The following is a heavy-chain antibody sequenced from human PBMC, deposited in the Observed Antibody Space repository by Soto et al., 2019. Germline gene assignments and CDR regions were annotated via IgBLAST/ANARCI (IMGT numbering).Heavy chain of an antibody. CDR1: GGSISSGGYY. CDR2: ISYSGST. V-gene: IGHV4-31*03. J-gene: IGHJ6*02. Sequence: SETLSLTCTVSGGSISSGGYYWSWIRQHPGTGLEWIGHISYSGSTYYNTSLKSRVTISVDTSRNQFSLKLSSVTAADTAVYYCGRGFVDTARVDYYGRDVGGQGTRFTVSS. CDR3: GRGFVDTARVDYYGRDV. D-gene: IGHD5-18*01.